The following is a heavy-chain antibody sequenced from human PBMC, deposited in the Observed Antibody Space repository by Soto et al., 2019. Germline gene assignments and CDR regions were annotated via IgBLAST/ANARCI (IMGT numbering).Heavy chain of an antibody. Sequence: QVQLVQSGAEVKKPGASVKVSCKASGYTFTSYAMHWVRQAPGQRLEWMGWINAGNGNTKYSQKFQGRVTITRDTSASTAYMELSSLRSEDTAVYYCARIAAARIWVPIYDYWGQGTLVTVSS. D-gene: IGHD6-13*01. V-gene: IGHV1-3*01. CDR2: INAGNGNT. CDR3: ARIAAARIWVPIYDY. J-gene: IGHJ4*02. CDR1: GYTFTSYA.